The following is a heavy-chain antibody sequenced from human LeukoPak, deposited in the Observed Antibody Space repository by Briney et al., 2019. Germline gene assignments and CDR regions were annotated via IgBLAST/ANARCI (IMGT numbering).Heavy chain of an antibody. V-gene: IGHV1-69*05. Sequence: ASVKVSCKASGGTFSSYAISWVRQAPGQGLEWMGGIIPIFGTANYAQKFQGRVTVTTDESTSTAYMELSSLRSEDTAVYYCARVRSSTSCYDFWGQGTLVTVSS. CDR3: ARVRSSTSCYDF. CDR2: IIPIFGTA. J-gene: IGHJ4*02. D-gene: IGHD2-2*01. CDR1: GGTFSSYA.